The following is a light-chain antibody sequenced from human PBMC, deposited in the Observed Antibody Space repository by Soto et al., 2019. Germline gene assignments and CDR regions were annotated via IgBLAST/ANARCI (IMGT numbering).Light chain of an antibody. CDR2: GAS. CDR1: QSVSSNY. V-gene: IGKV3-20*01. Sequence: EIVLTQSPGTLSLSPGERAALSCRAGQSVSSNYLAWYQQKPGQAPRLLIYGASNRATGIPDRFSGSGSGTDFTLTISRLEPEDFAVYYCQQYGSTRQTFGQGTKVDIK. CDR3: QQYGSTRQT. J-gene: IGKJ1*01.